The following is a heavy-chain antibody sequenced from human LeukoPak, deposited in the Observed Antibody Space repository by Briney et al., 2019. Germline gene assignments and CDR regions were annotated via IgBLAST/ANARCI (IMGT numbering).Heavy chain of an antibody. D-gene: IGHD3-3*01. V-gene: IGHV3-23*01. CDR2: ISGSGGST. CDR3: AKGYYDFWSGYHYMDV. Sequence: GGSLRLSCAASGFTFSSYAMSWVRQAPGKGLEWASAISGSGGSTYYADSVKGRFTISRDNSKNTLYLQMNSLRAEDTAVYYCAKGYYDFWSGYHYMDVWGKGTTVTVSS. J-gene: IGHJ6*03. CDR1: GFTFSSYA.